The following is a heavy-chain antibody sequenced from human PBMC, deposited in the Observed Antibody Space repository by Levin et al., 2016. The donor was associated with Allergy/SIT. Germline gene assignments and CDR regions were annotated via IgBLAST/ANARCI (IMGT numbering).Heavy chain of an antibody. V-gene: IGHV5-51*01. CDR3: ARHGSLKVRDY. Sequence: VRQMPGKGLEWMAIIYPGDSDTRYSPSFQGQVTISVDKSISTAYLQWSSLKASDTAIYYCARHGSLKVRDYWGQGTLVTVSS. J-gene: IGHJ4*02. D-gene: IGHD3-10*01. CDR2: IYPGDSDT.